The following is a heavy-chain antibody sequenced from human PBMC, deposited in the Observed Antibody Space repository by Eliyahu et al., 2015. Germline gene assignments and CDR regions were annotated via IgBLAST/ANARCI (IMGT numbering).Heavy chain of an antibody. CDR2: IFYSGNT. J-gene: IGHJ4*02. CDR1: GVSSSSWXXY. D-gene: IGHD3-22*01. V-gene: IGHV4-39*01. Sequence: QLQLQESGPGLVKPSETLSLTCTVSGVSSSSWXXYWGWIRQPPGKGLQWIGNIFYSGNTYYNPSLKSRVTISADTSKNQFSLNLSSVTAADTAVYYCASPMEYLYDSSGYYQYDSWGQGILVTVSS. CDR3: ASPMEYLYDSSGYYQYDS.